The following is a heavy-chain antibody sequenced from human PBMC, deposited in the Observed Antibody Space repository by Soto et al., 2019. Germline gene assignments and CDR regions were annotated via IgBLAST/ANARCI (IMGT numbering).Heavy chain of an antibody. CDR2: IIPIFGTA. D-gene: IGHD3-22*01. V-gene: IGHV1-69*13. J-gene: IGHJ4*02. CDR3: ARDTGDSSGYDY. CDR1: GGTLSSYA. Sequence: SVKVSCKASGGTLSSYAISWVRQAPGQGLEWMGGIIPIFGTANYAQKFQGRVTITADESTSTAYMELSSLRSEDTDVYYCARDTGDSSGYDYWGQGTLVTVSS.